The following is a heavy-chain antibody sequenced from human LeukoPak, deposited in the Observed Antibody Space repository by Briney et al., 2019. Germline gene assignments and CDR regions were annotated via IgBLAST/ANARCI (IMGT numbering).Heavy chain of an antibody. Sequence: SETLSLTCTVSGGSFSSYYWSWIRQPAGKGLEWIGRIYTSGSTNYNPSLKSRVTMSVDTSKNQFSLKLSSVTAADTAVYYCARSRNSGYDYIFDYWGQGTLVTVSS. CDR3: ARSRNSGYDYIFDY. CDR2: IYTSGST. CDR1: GGSFSSYY. V-gene: IGHV4-4*07. J-gene: IGHJ4*02. D-gene: IGHD5-12*01.